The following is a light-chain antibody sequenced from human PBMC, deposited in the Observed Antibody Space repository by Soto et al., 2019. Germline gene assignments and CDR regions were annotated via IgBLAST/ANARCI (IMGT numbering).Light chain of an antibody. Sequence: QSALTQPASVSGSPGQSIAISCTGTSSDVGGYNYVSWYQQHPGKAPKLIIYDVSTRPSGVSHRFSGSKSGNTASLTISGLQAEDEADYYCSSYTSSSTLVFGGGTKVTVL. V-gene: IGLV2-14*01. CDR2: DVS. CDR1: SSDVGGYNY. J-gene: IGLJ2*01. CDR3: SSYTSSSTLV.